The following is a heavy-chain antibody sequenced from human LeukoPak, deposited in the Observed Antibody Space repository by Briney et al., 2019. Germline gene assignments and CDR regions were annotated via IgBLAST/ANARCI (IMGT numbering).Heavy chain of an antibody. CDR1: GFTFSYNA. CDR2: ISSSSSTI. Sequence: GGSLRLSCAASGFTFSYNAMTWVRQAPGKGLEWVSYISSSSSTIYYADSVKGRFTISRDNAKNSLYLQMNSLRAEDTAVYYCARFSSSWIYYFDYWGQGTLVTVSS. D-gene: IGHD6-13*01. CDR3: ARFSSSWIYYFDY. V-gene: IGHV3-48*01. J-gene: IGHJ4*02.